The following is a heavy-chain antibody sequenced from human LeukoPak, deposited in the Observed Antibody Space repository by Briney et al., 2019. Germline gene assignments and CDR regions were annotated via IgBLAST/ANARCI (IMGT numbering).Heavy chain of an antibody. Sequence: GGSLRLSCAASGFTLSSYAMTWVRQAPGRGLEWVSGISGTGDSTDYADSVKGRFTISRDNSKNTVYLQMNSLRAEDTAVYYCAKREWELPQYNWFDPWGQGTLVTVSS. J-gene: IGHJ5*02. V-gene: IGHV3-23*01. D-gene: IGHD1-26*01. CDR3: AKREWELPQYNWFDP. CDR1: GFTLSSYA. CDR2: ISGTGDST.